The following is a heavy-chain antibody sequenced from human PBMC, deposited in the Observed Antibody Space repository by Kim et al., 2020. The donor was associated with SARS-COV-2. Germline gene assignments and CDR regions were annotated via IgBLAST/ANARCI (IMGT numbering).Heavy chain of an antibody. J-gene: IGHJ3*02. V-gene: IGHV3-21*01. CDR3: AREGLGTKAFDI. Sequence: YHAVSVKGRFTISRDNANNSLYLQMNSLRADDTAVYYCAREGLGTKAFDIWGQGTMVSVSS. D-gene: IGHD2-8*01.